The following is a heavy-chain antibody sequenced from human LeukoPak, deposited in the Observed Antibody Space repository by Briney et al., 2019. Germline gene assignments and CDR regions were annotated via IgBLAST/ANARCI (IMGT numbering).Heavy chain of an antibody. CDR1: GFTFINYW. V-gene: IGHV3-7*01. D-gene: IGHD6-13*01. Sequence: GGSLRLSCAASGFTFINYWMSWVRQAAGKVLEWVANIKQDGSEIDYVDSVKGRLTISRDNAKKSVYLQINSLRGEDTAVYYCARIGYRSSSFDYWGQGTLVTVSS. CDR3: ARIGYRSSSFDY. J-gene: IGHJ4*02. CDR2: IKQDGSEI.